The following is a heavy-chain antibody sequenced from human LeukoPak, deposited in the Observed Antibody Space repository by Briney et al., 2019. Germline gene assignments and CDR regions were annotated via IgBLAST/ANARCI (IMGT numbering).Heavy chain of an antibody. J-gene: IGHJ4*02. CDR1: GFTCSDDY. CDR3: ARDFCSSGSCHEDY. V-gene: IGHV3-11*01. Sequence: GGSLRLSCAASGFTCSDDYMSWIRQAPGKGLEWVSYISGSGPTIFYADSVKGRFTISRDNAKNSLYLQMNSLRAEDTAVYYCARDFCSSGSCHEDYWGQGTLVTVSS. D-gene: IGHD2-15*01. CDR2: ISGSGPTI.